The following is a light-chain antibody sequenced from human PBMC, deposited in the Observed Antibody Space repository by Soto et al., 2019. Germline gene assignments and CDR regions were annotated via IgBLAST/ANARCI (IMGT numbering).Light chain of an antibody. Sequence: IEVTQSPSTLSASVGDRVTITCRASQSISMWLAWYQQKPGKAPKLLIYDASTLQSGVPSRFSGSGSGTEFTLTISSLQPDAFATYYCQQYDTYPWTFGQGTKVDIK. J-gene: IGKJ1*01. CDR1: QSISMW. CDR3: QQYDTYPWT. V-gene: IGKV1-5*01. CDR2: DAS.